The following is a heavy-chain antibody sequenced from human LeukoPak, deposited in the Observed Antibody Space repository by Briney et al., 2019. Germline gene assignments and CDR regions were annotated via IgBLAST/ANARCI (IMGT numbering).Heavy chain of an antibody. CDR1: GYTFTSYY. J-gene: IGHJ4*02. CDR2: INPSGGST. CDR3: ARVGGDFWSGYYAAGFDY. D-gene: IGHD3-3*01. V-gene: IGHV1-46*01. Sequence: GASVKVSCKASGYTFTSYYINWVRQAPGQGLEWMGIINPSGGSTSYAQKFQGRVTMTRDTSTSTVYMELSSLRSEDTAVYYCARVGGDFWSGYYAAGFDYWGQGTLVTVSS.